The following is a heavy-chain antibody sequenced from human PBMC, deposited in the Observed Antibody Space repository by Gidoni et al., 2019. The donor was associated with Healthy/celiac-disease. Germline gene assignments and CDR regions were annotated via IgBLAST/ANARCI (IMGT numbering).Heavy chain of an antibody. Sequence: QVQLPQWGAGLFKPSGPLSLTCAVYGGSFSGYYWSWLRQPPGKGLEWIGEINHSGSTNYNPSLKSRVTISVDTSKNQFSLKLSSVTAADTAVYDCARGKGVARGYFDYWGQGTLVTVSS. CDR1: GGSFSGYY. D-gene: IGHD2-15*01. CDR3: ARGKGVARGYFDY. CDR2: INHSGST. J-gene: IGHJ4*02. V-gene: IGHV4-34*01.